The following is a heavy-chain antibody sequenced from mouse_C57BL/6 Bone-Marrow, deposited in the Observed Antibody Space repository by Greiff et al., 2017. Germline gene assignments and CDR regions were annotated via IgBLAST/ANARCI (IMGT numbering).Heavy chain of an antibody. Sequence: EVQRVESGGGLVQPGGSLSFSCAASGFTFTDYYMRWVRQPPGQALEWLGFIGTKANGYTSEYSAPVKGPFTSSRDNSQSFLHLQMLASRADASATYYCARFITTEDAIDYWGQGTSVTVSS. J-gene: IGHJ4*01. V-gene: IGHV7-3*01. CDR3: ARFITTEDAIDY. CDR1: GFTFTDYY. D-gene: IGHD1-2*01. CDR2: IGTKANGYTS.